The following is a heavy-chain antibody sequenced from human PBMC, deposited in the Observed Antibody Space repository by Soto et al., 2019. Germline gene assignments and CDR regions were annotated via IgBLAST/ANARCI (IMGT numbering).Heavy chain of an antibody. J-gene: IGHJ4*02. CDR2: ISAYNGNT. V-gene: IGHV1-18*01. CDR3: ATTTPDYDFWSGYLKYYFDY. Sequence: GASVKVSCKASGYTFTSYGISWVRQAPGQGLEWMGWISAYNGNTNYAQKLQGRVTMTTDTSTSTAYMELRSLRSDDTAVYYCATTTPDYDFWSGYLKYYFDYWGQGTLVTVSS. D-gene: IGHD3-3*01. CDR1: GYTFTSYG.